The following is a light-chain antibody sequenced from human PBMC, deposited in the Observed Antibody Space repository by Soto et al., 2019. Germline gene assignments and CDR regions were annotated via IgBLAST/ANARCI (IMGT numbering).Light chain of an antibody. CDR1: SSNIGSNT. CDR3: ATLDDSMNGL. Sequence: QSVLTQPPSASGTPGQRVTISCSGSSSNIGSNTVSWYQQLPGTAPKLLIYTNNQRPSGVSDRFSGSKSGTSASLTISGLQSEDEADYYCATLDDSMNGLFGGGTKLTVL. J-gene: IGLJ3*02. CDR2: TNN. V-gene: IGLV1-44*01.